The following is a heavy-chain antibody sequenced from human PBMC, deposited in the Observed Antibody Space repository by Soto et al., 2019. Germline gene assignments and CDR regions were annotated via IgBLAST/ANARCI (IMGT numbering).Heavy chain of an antibody. CDR3: AKCECSFGSNSIYYVDY. J-gene: IGHJ4*02. V-gene: IGHV3-23*01. CDR1: GFTFNNYV. D-gene: IGHD5-18*01. Sequence: VQLLDSGGGLVQPGGSLRLSCAASGFTFNNYVMSWVRQATGTGLEWVSALSSRGGRPYYPDSVKGRFAISRDNSKNTLYRQMNSLRAEDTAVDYCAKCECSFGSNSIYYVDYWGQGTLVAVSS. CDR2: LSSRGGRP.